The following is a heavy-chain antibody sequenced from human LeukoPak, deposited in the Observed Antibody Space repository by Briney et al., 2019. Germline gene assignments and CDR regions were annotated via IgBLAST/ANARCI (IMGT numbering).Heavy chain of an antibody. Sequence: ASVKVSCKASGYTFTNYAISWVRQAPGQGLEWVGIINPSGGSTSYAQKFQGRVTMTRDTSTSTVYMELSSLRSEDTAVYYCARGIAAAGDAFDIWGQGTMVTVSS. J-gene: IGHJ3*02. CDR3: ARGIAAAGDAFDI. CDR1: GYTFTNYA. D-gene: IGHD6-13*01. V-gene: IGHV1-46*01. CDR2: INPSGGST.